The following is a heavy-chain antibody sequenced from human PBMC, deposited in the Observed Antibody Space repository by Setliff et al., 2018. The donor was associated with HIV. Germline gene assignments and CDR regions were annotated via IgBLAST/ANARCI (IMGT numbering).Heavy chain of an antibody. V-gene: IGHV4-38-2*01. Sequence: SETLSLTCAVSGYSISSGYYWGWIRQPPGEGLEWIGHIYHSGNTYYSPSLKSRVTMSVDTSENQFSLKLSSVTAADTAVYYCARIGTPRTIDYWGQERWSPSPQ. CDR1: GYSISSGYY. CDR3: ARIGTPRTIDY. J-gene: IGHJ4*01. D-gene: IGHD1-7*01. CDR2: IYHSGNT.